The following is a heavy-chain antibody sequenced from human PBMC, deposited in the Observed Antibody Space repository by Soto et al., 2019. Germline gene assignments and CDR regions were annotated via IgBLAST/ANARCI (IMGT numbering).Heavy chain of an antibody. D-gene: IGHD3-10*01. V-gene: IGHV4-34*01. CDR1: GGSFSGYY. CDR2: INHSGST. J-gene: IGHJ6*02. CDR3: ARSYGSGSYYGRYYYGMDV. Sequence: ASETLSLTCAVYGGSFSGYYWSWIRQPPGKGLEWIGEINHSGSTNYNPSLKSRVTISVDTSKNQFSLKLRSVTAADTAVYYCARSYGSGSYYGRYYYGMDVWGQGTTVTVSS.